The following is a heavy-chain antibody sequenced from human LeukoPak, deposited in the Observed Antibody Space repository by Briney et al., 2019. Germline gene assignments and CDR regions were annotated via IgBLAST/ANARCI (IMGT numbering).Heavy chain of an antibody. V-gene: IGHV3-23*01. J-gene: IGHJ4*02. CDR1: GFTFSSYA. CDR2: ISGSGGST. Sequence: GGSLRLSCAASGFTFSSYAMSWVRQAPGKGLEWVSAISGSGGSTYYADSVKGRFTISRDNFKNTVSLQMNSLRAEDTAVYFCARVWYISAPYFDYWGQGTLVTVFS. CDR3: ARVWYISAPYFDY. D-gene: IGHD1-1*01.